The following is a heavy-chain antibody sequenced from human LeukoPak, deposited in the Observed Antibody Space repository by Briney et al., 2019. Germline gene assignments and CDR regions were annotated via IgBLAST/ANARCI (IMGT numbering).Heavy chain of an antibody. CDR3: AGVAVAGRVSWFDP. J-gene: IGHJ5*02. D-gene: IGHD6-19*01. CDR1: GGSISSSNW. Sequence: SETLSLTCAVSGGSISSSNWWSWVRQPPGKGLEWIGEIYHSGSTNYNPSLKSRVTISVDKSKNQFSLKLSSVTAADTAMYYCAGVAVAGRVSWFDPWGQGTLVTVSS. CDR2: IYHSGST. V-gene: IGHV4-4*02.